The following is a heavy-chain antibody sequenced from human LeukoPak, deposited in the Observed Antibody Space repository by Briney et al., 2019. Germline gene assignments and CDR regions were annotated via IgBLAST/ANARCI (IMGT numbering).Heavy chain of an antibody. CDR3: AKRGYSYGNFDY. CDR1: GFTFSSYA. D-gene: IGHD5-18*01. Sequence: GGSLRLSCAASGFTFSSYAMSWVRQAPGKGLEWVSAISGSGGSTYYADSVKGRFTIPRDNSKNTLYLQMNSLRAEDTAVYYCAKRGYSYGNFDYWGQGTLVTVSS. V-gene: IGHV3-23*01. CDR2: ISGSGGST. J-gene: IGHJ4*02.